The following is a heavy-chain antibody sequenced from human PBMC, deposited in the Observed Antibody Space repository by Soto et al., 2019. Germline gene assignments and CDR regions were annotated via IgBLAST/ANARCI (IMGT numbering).Heavy chain of an antibody. CDR1: GFTFSSYG. Sequence: QVQLVESGGGVVQPGRSLRRSCAASGFTFSSYGMHWVRQAPGKGLEWVAVISYDGSNKYYADSVKGRFTISRDNSKNTLYLQMNSLRAEDTAVYYCAKHIDYWGQGTLVTVSS. V-gene: IGHV3-30*18. J-gene: IGHJ4*02. CDR2: ISYDGSNK. CDR3: AKHIDY.